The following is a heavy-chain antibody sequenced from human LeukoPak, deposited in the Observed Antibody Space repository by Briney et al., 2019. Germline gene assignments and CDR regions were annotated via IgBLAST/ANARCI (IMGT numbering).Heavy chain of an antibody. CDR2: IRYDGSNK. J-gene: IGHJ4*02. Sequence: GGSLRLSCAASGFTFSNYGMHWVRQAPGKGLEWVAFIRYDGSNKYCADSVKGRFTISRDNSKNTLYLQMNSLRAEDTAVYYCAKDQLHIVSVGTPMDYWGQGTLVTVSS. CDR1: GFTFSNYG. D-gene: IGHD6-13*01. CDR3: AKDQLHIVSVGTPMDY. V-gene: IGHV3-30*02.